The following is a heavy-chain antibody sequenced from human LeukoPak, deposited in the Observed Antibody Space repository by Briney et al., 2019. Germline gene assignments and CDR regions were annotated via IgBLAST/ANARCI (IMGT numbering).Heavy chain of an antibody. V-gene: IGHV3-23*01. CDR1: GFTFSSYA. CDR2: ISSSGGST. D-gene: IGHD3-22*01. Sequence: PGGSLRLSCAASGFTFSSYAMSWVRQAPGKGLEWVSAISSSGGSTYYADSVKGRFTISRDNSKNTLYLQMNSLRAEDTAVYYCAKDPYPSSGTIVVYGVYFDYWGQGTLVTVSS. CDR3: AKDPYPSSGTIVVYGVYFDY. J-gene: IGHJ4*02.